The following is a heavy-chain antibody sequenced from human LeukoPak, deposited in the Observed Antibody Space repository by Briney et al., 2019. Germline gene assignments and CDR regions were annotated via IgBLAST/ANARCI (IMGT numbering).Heavy chain of an antibody. CDR1: GDSVSSNSAA. CDR2: TRYRSKWST. V-gene: IGHV6-1*01. CDR3: TRSFGGYGEFDY. D-gene: IGHD5-12*01. Sequence: SQTLSLTCAISGDSVSSNSAAWNWIRQSPSRGLEWLGRTRYRSKWSTDYALSVKSRITITPDTSKNQVTLQLNSLTPEDTAVYYCTRSFGGYGEFDYWGQGTLVTVSS. J-gene: IGHJ4*02.